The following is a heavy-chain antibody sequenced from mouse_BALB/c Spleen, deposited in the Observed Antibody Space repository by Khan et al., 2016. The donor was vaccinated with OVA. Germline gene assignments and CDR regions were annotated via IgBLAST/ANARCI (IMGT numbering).Heavy chain of an antibody. J-gene: IGHJ1*01. CDR1: GYTFTTAG. D-gene: IGHD2-14*01. CDR3: ASGYGYGWYFDV. CDR2: INTHSGVP. Sequence: QIQLVQSGPELKKPGETVRISCKASGYTFTTAGMQWVQKMPGKGLKWIGWINTHSGVPKYAEDFKGRFAFSLETSANTAYLQISNLKNEDTATYCCASGYGYGWYFDVWGAGTTVTVSS. V-gene: IGHV9-4*02.